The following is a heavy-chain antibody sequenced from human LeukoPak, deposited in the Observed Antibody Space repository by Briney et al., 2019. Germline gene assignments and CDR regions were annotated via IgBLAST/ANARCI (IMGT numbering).Heavy chain of an antibody. J-gene: IGHJ5*02. CDR3: ARDVWFGDYNWFDP. V-gene: IGHV3-48*01. CDR1: GFTFSSYS. CDR2: ISSASNTI. Sequence: GESLRLSCAASGFTFSSYSMNWVRQAPGKGLEWVSYISSASNTIYYADSVKGRFTISRDNAKNSLYLQMNRLRAEDTAMYYCARDVWFGDYNWFDPWGQGTLVTVSS. D-gene: IGHD3-10*01.